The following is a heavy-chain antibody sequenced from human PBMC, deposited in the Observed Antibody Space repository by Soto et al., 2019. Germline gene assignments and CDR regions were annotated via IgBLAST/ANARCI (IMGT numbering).Heavy chain of an antibody. J-gene: IGHJ3*02. V-gene: IGHV3-7*01. Sequence: GESLKISCAASGFTFSSYWMSWVRQAPGKGLEWVANIKQDGSEKYYVDSVKGRFTISRDNAKNSLYLQMNSLRAEDTAVYYCARGVAYYDILTGYYAFDIWGQGTMVTVSS. CDR1: GFTFSSYW. D-gene: IGHD3-9*01. CDR3: ARGVAYYDILTGYYAFDI. CDR2: IKQDGSEK.